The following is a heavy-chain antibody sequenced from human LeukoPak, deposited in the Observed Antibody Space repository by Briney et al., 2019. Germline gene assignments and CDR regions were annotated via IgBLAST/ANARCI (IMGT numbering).Heavy chain of an antibody. Sequence: ASVKVSCKASGYTFTSYYMHWVRQAPGRGLEWMGIINPSGGSTSYAQKFQGRVTMTRDTSTSTVYMELSSLRSEDTAVYYCARTYYGSGSYDAFDIWGQGTMVTVSS. CDR1: GYTFTSYY. V-gene: IGHV1-46*01. CDR2: INPSGGST. J-gene: IGHJ3*02. D-gene: IGHD3-10*01. CDR3: ARTYYGSGSYDAFDI.